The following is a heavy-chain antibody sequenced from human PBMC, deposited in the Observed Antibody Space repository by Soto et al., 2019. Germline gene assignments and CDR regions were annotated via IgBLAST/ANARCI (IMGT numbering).Heavy chain of an antibody. V-gene: IGHV3-30*18. CDR2: ISYDGSNK. Sequence: QVQLVESGGGVVQPGRSPRLSCAASGFTFSSYGMHWVRQAPGKGLEWVAVISYDGSNKYYADSVKGRFTISRDNSKNTLYLQMNSLRAEDTAVYYCAKARMIGYSSGWAPDYWGQGTLVTVSS. D-gene: IGHD6-19*01. CDR3: AKARMIGYSSGWAPDY. CDR1: GFTFSSYG. J-gene: IGHJ4*02.